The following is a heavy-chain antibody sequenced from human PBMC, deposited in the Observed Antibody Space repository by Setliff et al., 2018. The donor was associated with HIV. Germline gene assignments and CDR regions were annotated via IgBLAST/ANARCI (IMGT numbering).Heavy chain of an antibody. D-gene: IGHD1-26*01. J-gene: IGHJ3*02. CDR3: ARLPNPKERSYWRVPFDI. V-gene: IGHV3-48*03. Sequence: PGESLKISCAASGFTFYIYELNWVRQAPGKGLEWVSYISGGGDYTTHYADSVKGRFTISRDNAEGSLYLQMSNLRAEDTAVYYCARLPNPKERSYWRVPFDIWGQGTMVTVSS. CDR1: GFTFYIYE. CDR2: ISGGGDYTT.